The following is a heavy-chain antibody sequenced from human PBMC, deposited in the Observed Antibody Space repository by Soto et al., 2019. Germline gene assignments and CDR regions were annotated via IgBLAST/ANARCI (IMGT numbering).Heavy chain of an antibody. CDR3: ARDREDGSGTKYNWFDS. V-gene: IGHV1-69*01. Sequence: QMQLVQTGAEVKKPGSSVKVSFKASGGTFGNLGISWLRQAPGQGLEWVGGTIPIFDTPHYAEKFRDRLTITADATSTSYMELTSLSSEDTATYYCARDREDGSGTKYNWFDSWGQGTLVTVSS. D-gene: IGHD3-10*01. CDR1: GGTFGNLG. CDR2: TIPIFDTP. J-gene: IGHJ5*01.